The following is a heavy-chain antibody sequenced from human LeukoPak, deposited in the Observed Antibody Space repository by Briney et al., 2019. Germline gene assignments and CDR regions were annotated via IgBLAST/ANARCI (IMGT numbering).Heavy chain of an antibody. D-gene: IGHD2-8*01. CDR3: AKDSYSHNGIFDAFDL. Sequence: GRSLRLSCAASGFTFSNYAMTWVRQAPGKGLEWDSTIGGGPVYYADSVKGRFTISRDDSKNTLFLQMKSLRAEDTAIYYCAKDSYSHNGIFDAFDLWGQGTMVTVSS. CDR1: GFTFSNYA. CDR2: IGGGPV. V-gene: IGHV3-23*01. J-gene: IGHJ3*01.